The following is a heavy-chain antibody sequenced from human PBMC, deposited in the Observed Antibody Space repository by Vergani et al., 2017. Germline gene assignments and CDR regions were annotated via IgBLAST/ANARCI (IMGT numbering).Heavy chain of an antibody. V-gene: IGHV3-23*01. CDR3: AKVGRSEVAGTFGAFDI. J-gene: IGHJ3*02. CDR1: GFSFPGYA. CDR2: LSASDRRT. D-gene: IGHD6-19*01. Sequence: EVQLLESGGCLVQPGGSLRLSCEASGFSFPGYAMSWVRQAPGKGLEWVSTLSASDRRTHYADSVKGRFTISRDNSKNTLFLHMNSLRPEDTAVYYCAKVGRSEVAGTFGAFDIWGQGTMVTVSS.